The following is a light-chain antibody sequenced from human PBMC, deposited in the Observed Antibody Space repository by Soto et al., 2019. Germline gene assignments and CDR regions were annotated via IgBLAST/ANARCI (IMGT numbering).Light chain of an antibody. CDR1: QSVSSN. Sequence: EVVMTQSPATLSFSPGERAALSCRASQSVSSNLAWYQQKPGQAPRLLIYGASTRATGIPDRFSGSGSGTDFTLSTSRLEPEDFAVYYCQQYNTFGQGTKVDIK. CDR2: GAS. V-gene: IGKV3-15*01. J-gene: IGKJ1*01. CDR3: QQYNT.